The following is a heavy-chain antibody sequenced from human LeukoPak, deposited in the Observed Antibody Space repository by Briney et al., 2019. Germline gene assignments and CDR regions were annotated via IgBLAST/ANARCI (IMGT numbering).Heavy chain of an antibody. CDR3: AKDQRGAHYFDY. D-gene: IGHD1-26*01. CDR2: IRYDGSNK. V-gene: IGHV3-30*02. Sequence: GGSLRLSCAPSGFTFSSYGMHWVRQDPGKRLGWVAFIRYDGSNKYYADSVKGRFTISRENSKNSLYLQMNSRRAEDTSVYYCAKDQRGAHYFDYWGQGTLVTVSS. CDR1: GFTFSSYG. J-gene: IGHJ4*02.